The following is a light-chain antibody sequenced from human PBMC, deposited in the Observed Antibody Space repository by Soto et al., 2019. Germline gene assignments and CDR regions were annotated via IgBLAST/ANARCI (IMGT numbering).Light chain of an antibody. CDR1: QSVSASY. CDR3: QQYGSSPPIT. Sequence: EIVLTQSPGTLSLSPGERATLSCRASQSVSASYLAWYQQKPGQAPMLLIDAASSRATGIPDRFSGSGSGTDFTLTVSRLEPEDFAVYYCQQYGSSPPITFGQGTRLEIK. V-gene: IGKV3-20*01. J-gene: IGKJ5*01. CDR2: AAS.